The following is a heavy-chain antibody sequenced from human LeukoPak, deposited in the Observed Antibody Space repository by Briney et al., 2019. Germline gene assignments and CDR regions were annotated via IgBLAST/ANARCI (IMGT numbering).Heavy chain of an antibody. CDR2: ISSGSSTI. CDR3: ARGFVDLDY. V-gene: IGHV3-48*02. Sequence: GGSLRLSCAASGFTFSSYSMNWVRQAPGKGLEWVSCISSGSSTIYYADSVKGRLTISGDNAKNSLYLQMNSLRDEDTAVYYCARGFVDLDYWGQGTLVTVSS. J-gene: IGHJ4*02. CDR1: GFTFSSYS. D-gene: IGHD3/OR15-3a*01.